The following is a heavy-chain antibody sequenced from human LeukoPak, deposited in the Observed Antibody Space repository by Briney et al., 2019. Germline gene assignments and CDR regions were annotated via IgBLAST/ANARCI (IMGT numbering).Heavy chain of an antibody. CDR2: ISTSSSTI. Sequence: GGSLRLSCAASGFTISSYSMNWVRQAPGKGLEWVSYISTSSSTIYYADSVKGRFTISRDNAKNSLYLQMNSLRAEDTAVYYCARERNYDFWSGYSPVIDYWGQGTLVTVSS. V-gene: IGHV3-48*04. CDR1: GFTISSYS. J-gene: IGHJ4*02. CDR3: ARERNYDFWSGYSPVIDY. D-gene: IGHD3-3*01.